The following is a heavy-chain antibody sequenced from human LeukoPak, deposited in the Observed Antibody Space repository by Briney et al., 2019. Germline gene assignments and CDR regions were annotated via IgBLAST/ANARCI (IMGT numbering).Heavy chain of an antibody. Sequence: SETLSLTCTVSGVSVSSGTDYWHWIRQPPGKGLEWIGYIYHSGGTNYNPSLKSRVTILVDTSKNQISLKLGSVTAADTAVYYCARDRDTSGRYYYYMDVWGKGTTVTVSS. J-gene: IGHJ6*03. CDR1: GVSVSSGTDY. CDR2: IYHSGGT. D-gene: IGHD3-22*01. V-gene: IGHV4-61*01. CDR3: ARDRDTSGRYYYYMDV.